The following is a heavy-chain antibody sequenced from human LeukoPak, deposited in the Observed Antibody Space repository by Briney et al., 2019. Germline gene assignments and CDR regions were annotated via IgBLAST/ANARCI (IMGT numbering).Heavy chain of an antibody. CDR3: ARDGDRNYDSIGYYLRY. Sequence: GASVKVSCKASGFIFTVYYIHWVRQAPGQGLEWMGRINPNSGGTNYAQKFQGRVTMTRDTSISTAYMELSGLRSDDTAIYYCARDGDRNYDSIGYYLRYWGQGTLVAVSS. CDR2: INPNSGGT. J-gene: IGHJ1*01. V-gene: IGHV1-2*06. CDR1: GFIFTVYY. D-gene: IGHD3-22*01.